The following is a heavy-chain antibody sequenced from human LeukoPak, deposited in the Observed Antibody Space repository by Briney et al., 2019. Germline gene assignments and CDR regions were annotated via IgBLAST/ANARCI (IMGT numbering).Heavy chain of an antibody. J-gene: IGHJ4*02. D-gene: IGHD3-3*01. CDR3: ARPSFWSGYYPFDY. V-gene: IGHV4-39*01. CDR1: GGSISSSSYY. CDR2: IYYSGST. Sequence: SETLSLTCTVSGGSISSSSYYWGWIRQPPGKGLEWIGSIYYSGSTYYNPSLKSRVTISVDTSKNQFSLKPSSVTAADTAVYYCARPSFWSGYYPFDYWGQGTLVTVSS.